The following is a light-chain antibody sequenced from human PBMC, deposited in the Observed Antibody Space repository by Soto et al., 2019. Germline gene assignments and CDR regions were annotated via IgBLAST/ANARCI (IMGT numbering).Light chain of an antibody. Sequence: EVVLTQSPATLSVSPGDGATLSYSASQSVSRNLAWYQQKPGQAPRLLIYGASTRATGVPARFSGSGSATEFTLSISSLQSEDVAVYYCQQYGDWPPETFGQGTKLAI. CDR1: QSVSRN. J-gene: IGKJ2*01. CDR2: GAS. CDR3: QQYGDWPPET. V-gene: IGKV3-15*01.